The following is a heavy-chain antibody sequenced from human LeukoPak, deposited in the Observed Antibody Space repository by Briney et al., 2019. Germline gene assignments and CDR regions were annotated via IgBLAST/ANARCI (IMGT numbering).Heavy chain of an antibody. Sequence: PGGSLRLSCAASGFTFSSYSINWVRQAPGKGLEWVSYISSSTSNIYYADSVEGRFTISRDNSKNTLYLQMNSLRAEDTAVYYCAKDGDFPEGYYFDYWGQGTLVTVSS. CDR2: ISSSTSNI. D-gene: IGHD3-3*01. CDR1: GFTFSSYS. CDR3: AKDGDFPEGYYFDY. V-gene: IGHV3-48*01. J-gene: IGHJ4*02.